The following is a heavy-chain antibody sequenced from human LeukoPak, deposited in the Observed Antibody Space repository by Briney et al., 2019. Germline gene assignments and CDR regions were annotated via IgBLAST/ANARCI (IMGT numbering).Heavy chain of an antibody. CDR3: VRGRYCSSTDCYDWFDP. Sequence: PSETLSLTCAVYGGSFGGYHWNWIRQPPGKRLEWIGEITYGGTTNYNPSLRSRVTMSVDTSKKQFSLTLTSVTAADTALYYCVRGRYCSSTDCYDWFDPWGPGTHVSVSS. D-gene: IGHD2-2*01. V-gene: IGHV4-34*01. CDR1: GGSFGGYH. CDR2: ITYGGTT. J-gene: IGHJ5*02.